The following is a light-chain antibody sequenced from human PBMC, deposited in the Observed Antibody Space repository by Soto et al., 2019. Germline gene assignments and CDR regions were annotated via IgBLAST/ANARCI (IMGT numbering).Light chain of an antibody. V-gene: IGKV3-20*01. Sequence: EIVLTQSPGTLSVSPGERAALSCRASQVVVTAYIHWYQHKPGQAPRLLISGASTRASGIPDRFSGSGVGTDFTLTINRMEPEDCAVYYCLLFRGSPTFGPGSRVHI. CDR2: GAS. J-gene: IGKJ3*01. CDR1: QVVVTAY. CDR3: LLFRGSPT.